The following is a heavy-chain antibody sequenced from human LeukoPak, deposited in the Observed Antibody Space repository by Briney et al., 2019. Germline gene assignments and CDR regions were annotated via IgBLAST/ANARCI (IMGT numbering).Heavy chain of an antibody. Sequence: ASVKVSCKASGYTFTSYYMHWVRQAPGQGLEWMGIINPSGGSTSYAQKFQGRVTMTRDMSTSTVYMELSSLRSEDTAVYYCARGGGVHYYDSSGYYYARYWGQGTLVTVSS. V-gene: IGHV1-46*01. CDR3: ARGGGVHYYDSSGYYYARY. J-gene: IGHJ4*02. CDR2: INPSGGST. D-gene: IGHD3-22*01. CDR1: GYTFTSYY.